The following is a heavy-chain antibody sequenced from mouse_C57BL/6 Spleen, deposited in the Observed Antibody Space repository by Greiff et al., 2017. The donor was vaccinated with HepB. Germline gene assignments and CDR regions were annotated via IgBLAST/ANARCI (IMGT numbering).Heavy chain of an antibody. CDR1: GFTFSSYT. J-gene: IGHJ4*01. CDR2: ISGGGGNT. V-gene: IGHV5-9*01. CDR3: ARRYYGSSSVYAMDY. D-gene: IGHD1-1*01. Sequence: EVQVVESGGGLVKPGGSLKLSCAASGFTFSSYTMSWVRQTPEKRLEWVATISGGGGNTYYPDSVKGRFPISRDNAKNTLYLQMSSLRSEDTALYYCARRYYGSSSVYAMDYWGQGTSVTVSS.